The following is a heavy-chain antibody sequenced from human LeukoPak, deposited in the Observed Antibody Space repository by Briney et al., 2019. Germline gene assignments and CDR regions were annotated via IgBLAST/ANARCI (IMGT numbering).Heavy chain of an antibody. CDR2: IYTSGST. V-gene: IGHV4-4*07. CDR1: GGSISSYY. Sequence: SETLSLTCTVSGGSISSYYWSWIRQPAGKGLEWIGRIYTSGSTNYNPSRKSRVPMSVDTSKNQFSLKLSSVTAADPAVYYCARDRDFWSPRYDYWGQGTLVTVPS. D-gene: IGHD3-3*01. J-gene: IGHJ4*02. CDR3: ARDRDFWSPRYDY.